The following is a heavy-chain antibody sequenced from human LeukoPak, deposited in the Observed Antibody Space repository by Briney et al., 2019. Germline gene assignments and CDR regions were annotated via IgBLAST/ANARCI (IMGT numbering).Heavy chain of an antibody. D-gene: IGHD1-1*01. Sequence: SETLSLTCVVSGYSISSGYYWGWIRPPPGKGLEWIGSIYHSGSTYYNPSLKSRVTISVDTSKNQFSLKLSSVAAADTAVYYCARLNPTGRNFDYWGQGTLVTVSS. J-gene: IGHJ4*02. CDR2: IYHSGST. CDR3: ARLNPTGRNFDY. CDR1: GYSISSGYY. V-gene: IGHV4-38-2*01.